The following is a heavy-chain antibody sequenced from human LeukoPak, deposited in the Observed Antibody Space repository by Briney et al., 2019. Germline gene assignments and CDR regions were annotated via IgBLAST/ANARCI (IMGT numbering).Heavy chain of an antibody. CDR3: ARVVPAAIGGFWFDP. CDR2: IIPISGTA. CDR1: GGTFSSYA. V-gene: IGHV1-69*01. D-gene: IGHD2-2*01. Sequence: SVKVSCTASGGTFSSYAISWVRQAPGQGLEWMGGIIPISGTANYAQKFQGRVTITADESTSTAYMELSSLRSEDTAVYYCARVVPAAIGGFWFDPWGQGTLVTVSS. J-gene: IGHJ5*02.